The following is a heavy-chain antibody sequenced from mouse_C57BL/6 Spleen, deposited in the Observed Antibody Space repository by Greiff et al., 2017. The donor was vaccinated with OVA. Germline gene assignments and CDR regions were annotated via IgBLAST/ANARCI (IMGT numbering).Heavy chain of an antibody. J-gene: IGHJ4*01. D-gene: IGHD1-1*01. CDR3: ARLLPLSVYAMDY. CDR2: IWSGGST. V-gene: IGHV2-2*01. CDR1: GFSLTSYG. Sequence: VHLVESGPGLVQPSQSLSITCTVSGFSLTSYGVHWVRQSPGKGLKWLGVIWSGGSTDYNAAFISRLSISKDNSKSQVFFKMNSLQADDTAIYYCARLLPLSVYAMDYWGQGTSVTVSS.